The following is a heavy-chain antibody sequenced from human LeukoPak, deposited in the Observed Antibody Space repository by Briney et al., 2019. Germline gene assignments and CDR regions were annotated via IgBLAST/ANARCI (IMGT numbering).Heavy chain of an antibody. CDR3: ASEGVVVPADSFDY. Sequence: ASVKVSCKASGYTFTGYYLHWVRQAPGQGLEWMGWINPNSGGTKYAQKFQGRVTMTRDTSISTAYMELSRLRSDDTAVYYWASEGVVVPADSFDYWGQGTLVTISS. V-gene: IGHV1-2*02. CDR1: GYTFTGYY. J-gene: IGHJ4*02. CDR2: INPNSGGT. D-gene: IGHD2-2*01.